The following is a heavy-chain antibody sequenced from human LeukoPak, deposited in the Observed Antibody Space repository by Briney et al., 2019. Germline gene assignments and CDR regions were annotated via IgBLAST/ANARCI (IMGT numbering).Heavy chain of an antibody. D-gene: IGHD6-19*01. CDR1: GDSISGQTYS. Sequence: PWEILSLTCTVPGDSISGQTYSWGWVRQPPGKGLEWIGLLYSLKHTYYNPSLKSRATISVDTSKVQFSLRLTSMTAADTGAYYCVRYRSGTSRFAFWGQATLVTVHS. V-gene: IGHV4-39*01. J-gene: IGHJ4*02. CDR3: VRYRSGTSRFAF. CDR2: LYSLKHT.